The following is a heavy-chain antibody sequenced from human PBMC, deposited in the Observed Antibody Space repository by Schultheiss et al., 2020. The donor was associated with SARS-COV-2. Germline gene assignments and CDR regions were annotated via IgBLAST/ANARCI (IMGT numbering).Heavy chain of an antibody. Sequence: GESLKISCKASGYTFTSYGISWVRQAPGQGLEWMGWINPNSGGTNYAQKLQGRVTMTTDTSTSTAYMELRSLRSDDTAVYYCASVPYGDYLRFDFDYWGQGTLVTVSS. CDR1: GYTFTSYG. V-gene: IGHV1-18*04. J-gene: IGHJ4*02. D-gene: IGHD4-17*01. CDR2: INPNSGGT. CDR3: ASVPYGDYLRFDFDY.